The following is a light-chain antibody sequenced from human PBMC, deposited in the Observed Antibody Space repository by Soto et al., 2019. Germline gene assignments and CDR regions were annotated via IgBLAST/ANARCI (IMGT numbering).Light chain of an antibody. J-gene: IGKJ3*01. CDR3: LQHNSYPFT. CDR1: QSITIY. CDR2: GAS. Sequence: DFKLPLCLSSGSAPLGVRVPIDCRASQSITIYLNWYQQKPGEAPTLLIFGASTRQSGVPARFSGSGSGTEFTLTISSLQPEDFAAYYCLQHNSYPFTFGPGTKVDI. V-gene: IGKV1-17*01.